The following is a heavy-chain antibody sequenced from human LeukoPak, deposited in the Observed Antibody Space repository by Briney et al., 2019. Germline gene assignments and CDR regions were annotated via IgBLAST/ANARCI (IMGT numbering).Heavy chain of an antibody. V-gene: IGHV4-34*01. Sequence: PSETLSLTCAVYGGSFSGYYWSWIRQPPGKGLEWIGEINHSGSTNYNPSLKSRVTISVDTSKNQFSLKLSSVTAADTAVYYCATSRYYDSWSGYYKPPNYWGQGTLVTVSS. D-gene: IGHD3-3*01. CDR2: INHSGST. CDR1: GGSFSGYY. J-gene: IGHJ4*02. CDR3: ATSRYYDSWSGYYKPPNY.